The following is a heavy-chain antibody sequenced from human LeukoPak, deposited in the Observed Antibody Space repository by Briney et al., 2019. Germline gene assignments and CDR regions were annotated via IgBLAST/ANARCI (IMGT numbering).Heavy chain of an antibody. J-gene: IGHJ3*02. CDR1: GGSISSSSYY. CDR2: IYYSGST. D-gene: IGHD2-2*01. V-gene: IGHV4-39*07. Sequence: SETLSLTCTVSGGSISSSSYYWGWIRQPPGKGLEWIGSIYYSGSTYYNPSLKSRVTISVDTSKNQFSLKLSSVTAADTAVYYCARVYGIVVVPAPRDAFDIWGQGTMVTVSS. CDR3: ARVYGIVVVPAPRDAFDI.